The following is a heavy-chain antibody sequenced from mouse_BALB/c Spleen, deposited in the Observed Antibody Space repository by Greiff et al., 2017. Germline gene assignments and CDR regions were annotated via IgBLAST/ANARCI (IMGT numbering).Heavy chain of an antibody. CDR2: ISNGGGST. D-gene: IGHD2-4*01. Sequence: EVQGVESGGGLVQPGGSLKLSCAASGFTFSSYTMSWVRQTPEKRLEWVAYISNGGGSTYYPDNVKGRFTISRDNAKNTLYLQMSSLKSEDTAMYYCARSMITTWFAYWGQGTLVTVSA. CDR1: GFTFSSYT. CDR3: ARSMITTWFAY. J-gene: IGHJ3*01. V-gene: IGHV5-12-2*01.